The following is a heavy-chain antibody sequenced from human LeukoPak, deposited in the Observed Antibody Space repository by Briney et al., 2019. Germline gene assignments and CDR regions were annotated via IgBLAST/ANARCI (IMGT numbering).Heavy chain of an antibody. CDR2: ISSGSTTI. CDR3: ATRDGGY. Sequence: GGSLRLSCAASGFTFSTYTMNWVRQAPGKGLEWVSYISSGSTTIYYADSVKGRFTISRDNAKNSLYLQMDSLRAEDTAVYYCATRDGGYWGQGTLVTVSS. CDR1: GFTFSTYT. J-gene: IGHJ4*02. D-gene: IGHD3-10*01. V-gene: IGHV3-48*01.